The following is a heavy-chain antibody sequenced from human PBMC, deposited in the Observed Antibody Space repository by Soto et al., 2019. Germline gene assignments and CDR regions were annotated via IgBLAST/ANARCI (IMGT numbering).Heavy chain of an antibody. CDR3: ARDHGGSYYYYYMDV. D-gene: IGHD1-26*01. Sequence: SETLSLTCTVSGGSISSYYWSWIRQPPGKGLEWIGYIYYSGSTNYNPSLKSRVTISVDTSKNQFSLKLSSVTAADTAVYYCARDHGGSYYYYYMDVWGKGTTVTVSS. V-gene: IGHV4-59*01. CDR2: IYYSGST. CDR1: GGSISSYY. J-gene: IGHJ6*03.